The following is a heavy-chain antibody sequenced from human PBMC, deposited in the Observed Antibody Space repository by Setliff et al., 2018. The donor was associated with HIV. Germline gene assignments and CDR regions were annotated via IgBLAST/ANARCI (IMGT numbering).Heavy chain of an antibody. CDR1: GDSISSYY. Sequence: SETLSLTCTVSGDSISSYYWSWIRQPPGKGLECIGHLYHSGSTHYSPSLKSRVTMSVDTSKNHFSLRLTSVTAADTAVYYCARDLPELTGRSFDPWGQGIQVTVSS. CDR2: LYHSGST. D-gene: IGHD7-27*01. J-gene: IGHJ5*02. V-gene: IGHV4-59*12. CDR3: ARDLPELTGRSFDP.